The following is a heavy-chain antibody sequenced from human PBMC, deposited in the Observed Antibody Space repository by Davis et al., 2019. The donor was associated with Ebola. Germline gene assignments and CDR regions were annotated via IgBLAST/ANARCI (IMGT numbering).Heavy chain of an antibody. V-gene: IGHV3-33*06. CDR1: GFTLSGYD. Sequence: GGSLRLSCAASGFTLSGYDMNWVRQAPGKGLQWVAVIWDDGSNKYYADSVKGRFTISRDNSKNTLYLQMNSLRAEDTAVYYCAKDRGNWGLEWYFDLWGRGTLVTVSS. CDR3: AKDRGNWGLEWYFDL. D-gene: IGHD7-27*01. J-gene: IGHJ2*01. CDR2: IWDDGSNK.